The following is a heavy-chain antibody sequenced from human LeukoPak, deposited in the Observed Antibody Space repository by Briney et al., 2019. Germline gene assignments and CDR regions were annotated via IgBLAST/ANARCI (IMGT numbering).Heavy chain of an antibody. D-gene: IGHD4-17*01. CDR1: GGTSSSYA. Sequence: ASVKVSCKASGGTSSSYAISWVRQAPGQGLEWMGGIIPIFGTANYAQKFQGRVTITADESTSTAYMELSSLRSEDTAVYYCARDYGDLGGYFDYWGQGTLATVSS. V-gene: IGHV1-69*13. J-gene: IGHJ4*02. CDR3: ARDYGDLGGYFDY. CDR2: IIPIFGTA.